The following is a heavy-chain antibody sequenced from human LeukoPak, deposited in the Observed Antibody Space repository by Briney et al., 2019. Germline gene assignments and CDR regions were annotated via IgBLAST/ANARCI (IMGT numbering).Heavy chain of an antibody. D-gene: IGHD3-10*01. CDR3: ARDPSPPHGSPDDAFDI. J-gene: IGHJ3*02. Sequence: ASVKVSCKASGYTFINYAISWVRQAPGQGLEWMGWISAYNANTHYAQKVQGRVTVTTDTSTSTAYMELSSLRSEDTAVYYCARDPSPPHGSPDDAFDIWGQGTMVTVSS. V-gene: IGHV1-18*01. CDR2: ISAYNANT. CDR1: GYTFINYA.